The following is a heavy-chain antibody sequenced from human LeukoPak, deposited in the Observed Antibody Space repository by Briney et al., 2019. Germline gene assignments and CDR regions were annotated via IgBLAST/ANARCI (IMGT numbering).Heavy chain of an antibody. CDR3: ARDARVQKWFGELLKTTTYYFDY. CDR1: GGSISSSNFY. V-gene: IGHV4-39*07. D-gene: IGHD3-10*01. J-gene: IGHJ4*02. CDR2: IYYSGST. Sequence: RSSETLSLTCTVSGGSISSSNFYSGWIRQPPGKGLEWIVSIYYSGSTYYNPSLKSRVSISVDTSKNQFSLKLSSVTAADTAVYYCARDARVQKWFGELLKTTTYYFDYWGQGTLVTVSS.